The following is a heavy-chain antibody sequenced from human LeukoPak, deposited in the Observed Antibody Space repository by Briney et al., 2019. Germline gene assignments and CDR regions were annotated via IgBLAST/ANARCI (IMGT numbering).Heavy chain of an antibody. J-gene: IGHJ6*03. CDR1: GFTFSGSA. V-gene: IGHV3-73*01. Sequence: GGSLKLSCAASGFTFSGSAMHWVRQASGKGLEWVGRIRSKANSYVTAYAASVKGRFTISRDDSKNTAYLQMNSLKTEDTAVYYCTRSCSSTSCHRQRYYYYYYYMDVWGKGTTVTVSS. D-gene: IGHD2-2*01. CDR2: IRSKANSYVT. CDR3: TRSCSSTSCHRQRYYYYYYYMDV.